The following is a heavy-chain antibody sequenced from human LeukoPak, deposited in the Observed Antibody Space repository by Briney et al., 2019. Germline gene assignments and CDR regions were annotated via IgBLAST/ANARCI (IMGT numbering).Heavy chain of an antibody. V-gene: IGHV3-49*03. D-gene: IGHD6-19*01. J-gene: IGHJ4*02. CDR2: IRSNTYGGTT. CDR1: GFTFGDHA. CDR3: SRDAGYSAGWTRGDY. Sequence: GGSLRLSCTTSGFTFGDHAISWFRQAPGKGLEWVGFIRSNTYGGTTEYAASVKGRFTTSKDDSKSIAYVQMNSLKTGDTAVYYCSRDAGYSAGWTRGDYWGQGTLVTVSS.